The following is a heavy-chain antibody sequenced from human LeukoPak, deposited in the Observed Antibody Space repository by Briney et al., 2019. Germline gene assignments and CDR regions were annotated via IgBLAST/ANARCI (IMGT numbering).Heavy chain of an antibody. CDR3: TREEYSSTWRYYYYYMDV. CDR2: IRSKAYGGTT. Sequence: GGSLRLSCTASGFTFGDYAMSWFRQAPGKGLEWVGFIRSKAYGGTTEYAASVKGRFTISRDDSKSIAYLQMNSLKTEGTAVYYCTREEYSSTWRYYYYYMDVWGKGTTVTVSS. CDR1: GFTFGDYA. V-gene: IGHV3-49*03. D-gene: IGHD6-13*01. J-gene: IGHJ6*03.